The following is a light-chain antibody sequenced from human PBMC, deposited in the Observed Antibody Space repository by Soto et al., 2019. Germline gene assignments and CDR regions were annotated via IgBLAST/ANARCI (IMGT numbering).Light chain of an antibody. V-gene: IGLV1-40*01. CDR2: ENN. Sequence: QSVLTQPPSVSGAPGQRVTISCTGSSSNIGAGYEAPWYQQVPGTAPKLLIYENNNRPSGVPDRFSGSKSGTSASLAITGLQAEDEAEYYCQSYDSSLSGYVFGTGTKLTVL. CDR1: SSNIGAGYE. J-gene: IGLJ1*01. CDR3: QSYDSSLSGYV.